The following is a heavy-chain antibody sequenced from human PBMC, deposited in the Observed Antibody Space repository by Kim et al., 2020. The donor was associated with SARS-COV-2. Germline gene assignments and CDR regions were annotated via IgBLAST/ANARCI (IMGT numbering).Heavy chain of an antibody. CDR2: MNPNSGNT. Sequence: ASVKVSCKASGYTFTSYDINWVRQATGQGLEWMGWMNPNSGNTGYAQKFQGRVTMTRNTYISTAYMELSSLRSEDTAVYYCARVYYGSGSYYIFVYWGQGTLVTVSS. CDR1: GYTFTSYD. J-gene: IGHJ4*02. D-gene: IGHD3-10*01. V-gene: IGHV1-8*01. CDR3: ARVYYGSGSYYIFVY.